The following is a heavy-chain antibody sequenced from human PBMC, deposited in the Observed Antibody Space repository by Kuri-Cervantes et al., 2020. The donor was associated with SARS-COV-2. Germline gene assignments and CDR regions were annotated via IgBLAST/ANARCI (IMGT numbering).Heavy chain of an antibody. D-gene: IGHD2-2*01. CDR1: GFTVSSNY. J-gene: IGHJ4*02. CDR2: IYSGGST. V-gene: IGHV3-53*01. CDR3: ARVRMPAYYFDY. Sequence: GESLKISCAASGFTVSSNYMSWVRQAPGKGLEWVSVIYSGGSTYYAVSVKGRFTISRDNSKNTLYLQMNSLRAEDTAVCYCARVRMPAYYFDYWGQGTLVTVSS.